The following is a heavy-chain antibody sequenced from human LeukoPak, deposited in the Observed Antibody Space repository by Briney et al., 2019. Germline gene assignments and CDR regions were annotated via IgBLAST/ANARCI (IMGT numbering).Heavy chain of an antibody. CDR3: ATAPPYGGNSYGGNAYYYYYYMDV. CDR2: MNPNSGNT. J-gene: IGHJ6*03. CDR1: GYTFTSYD. D-gene: IGHD4-23*01. Sequence: ASVTVSCKASGYTFTSYDINWVRQATGQGLEWMGWMNPNSGNTGYAQKFQGRVTMTRNTSISTAYMELSSLRSEDTAVDYCATAPPYGGNSYGGNAYYYYYYMDVWGKGTTVTVSS. V-gene: IGHV1-8*01.